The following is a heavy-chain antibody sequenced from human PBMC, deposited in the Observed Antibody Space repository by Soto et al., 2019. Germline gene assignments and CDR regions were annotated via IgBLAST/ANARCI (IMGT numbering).Heavy chain of an antibody. Sequence: GESLNISCKGSGYSFTCYWIGWVRQMPGKGLEWMGIIYPGDSDTRYSPSFQGQVTISADKSISTAYLQWSSLKASDTAMYYCARLGGGQRWLQFGAFDIWGQGTMVTVSS. V-gene: IGHV5-51*01. J-gene: IGHJ3*02. D-gene: IGHD5-12*01. CDR3: ARLGGGQRWLQFGAFDI. CDR1: GYSFTCYW. CDR2: IYPGDSDT.